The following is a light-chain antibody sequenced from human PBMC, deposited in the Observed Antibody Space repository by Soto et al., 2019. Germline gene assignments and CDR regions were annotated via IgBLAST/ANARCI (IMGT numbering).Light chain of an antibody. V-gene: IGKV2-30*01. CDR2: KVS. Sequence: DVVMTQSPLSLPVTLGQPASISCRSNQSLVYTDGITYLTWFQQRPGQSPRRLIYKVSNRDSGVPDRFSGRGSGTDFTLQISRVEAEDVGVYYCMQPTRWSWTFGQGTKGEIK. CDR1: QSLVYTDGITY. J-gene: IGKJ1*01. CDR3: MQPTRWSWT.